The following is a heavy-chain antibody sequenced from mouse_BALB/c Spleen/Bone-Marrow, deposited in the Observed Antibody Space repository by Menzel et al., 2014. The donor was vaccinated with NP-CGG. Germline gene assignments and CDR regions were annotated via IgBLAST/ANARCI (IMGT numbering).Heavy chain of an antibody. D-gene: IGHD1-1*01. CDR2: ICTGSSTI. J-gene: IGHJ2*01. CDR1: GFTFSSFG. V-gene: IGHV5-17*02. Sequence: EVQRVESGGGLVQPGGSRKLSCAASGFTFSSFGMHWVRQAPEQGLEWVGYICTGSSTIYYDDKVMGRFTISRDNPKNTLFLQMTRLRSEDAAMYYCARSGSSSGYFDYWGQGTTLTVSS. CDR3: ARSGSSSGYFDY.